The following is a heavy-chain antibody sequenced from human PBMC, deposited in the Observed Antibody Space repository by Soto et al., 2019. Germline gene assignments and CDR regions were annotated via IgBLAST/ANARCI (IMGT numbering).Heavy chain of an antibody. Sequence: EVLLLESGGGLVQPGGSLRLSCAASGFTFSNYAMNWVRQAPVKGLEWVSVISGSGDSTYHADSVKGRFTISRDNSKNTLYLQMNSLRAEDTAVYYCARRGSGSYYDYWGQGTLVTVSS. D-gene: IGHD1-26*01. CDR1: GFTFSNYA. CDR2: ISGSGDST. J-gene: IGHJ4*02. V-gene: IGHV3-23*01. CDR3: ARRGSGSYYDY.